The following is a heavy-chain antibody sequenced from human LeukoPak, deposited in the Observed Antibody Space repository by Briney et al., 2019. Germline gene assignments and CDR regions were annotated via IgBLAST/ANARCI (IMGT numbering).Heavy chain of an antibody. V-gene: IGHV4-30-2*01. D-gene: IGHD3-10*01. CDR3: ARGVTMVRGASGWFDP. CDR2: IYHSGST. J-gene: IGHJ5*02. CDR1: GGSISSGGYS. Sequence: SQTLSLTCAVSGGSISSGGYSWSWLRQPPGQGLEWIGYIYHSGSTYYNPSLKSRVTISVDRSKNQFSLKLSSVTAAGTAVYYCARGVTMVRGASGWFDPWGQGTLVTVSS.